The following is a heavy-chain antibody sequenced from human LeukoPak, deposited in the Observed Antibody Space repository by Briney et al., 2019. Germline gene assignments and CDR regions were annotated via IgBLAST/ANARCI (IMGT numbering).Heavy chain of an antibody. CDR1: GFTFSSYS. Sequence: PGGSLRLSCAASGFTFSSYSMNWVRQAPGKGLEWVSSISSSSSNYIYYADSVKGRFTISRDNAKNTLYLLLNSLRVEDTALYYCAKAFGTNGYFQLPIDFWGQGTLVTVSS. J-gene: IGHJ4*02. CDR2: ISSSSSNYI. D-gene: IGHD2-8*01. V-gene: IGHV3-21*04. CDR3: AKAFGTNGYFQLPIDF.